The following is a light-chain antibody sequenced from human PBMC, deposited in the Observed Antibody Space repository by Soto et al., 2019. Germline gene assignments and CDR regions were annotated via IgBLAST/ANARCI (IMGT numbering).Light chain of an antibody. J-gene: IGLJ1*01. V-gene: IGLV2-11*01. CDR3: CSYAGSYTFGV. Sequence: QSALTQPRSVSGSPGQSVTISCTGTSSDVGGYNYVSWYQQHPGKAPKLMIYDVSTRPSGVPDRFSGSKSGNTAALTISGLQAEDEAEYYCCSYAGSYTFGVFGTGTKVTVL. CDR1: SSDVGGYNY. CDR2: DVS.